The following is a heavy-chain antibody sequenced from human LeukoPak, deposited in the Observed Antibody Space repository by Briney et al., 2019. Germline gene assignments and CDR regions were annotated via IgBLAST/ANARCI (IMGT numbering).Heavy chain of an antibody. CDR3: ARDLGAVHYDY. J-gene: IGHJ4*02. D-gene: IGHD1-26*01. Sequence: GGSLRLSCAASGFTFSSYSMYWVRQAPGKGLEWVSSISSSSSYIYYADSVKGRFTISRDNAKNSLYLQMNSLRAEDTAVYYCARDLGAVHYDYWGQGTLVTVSS. CDR2: ISSSSSYI. V-gene: IGHV3-21*01. CDR1: GFTFSSYS.